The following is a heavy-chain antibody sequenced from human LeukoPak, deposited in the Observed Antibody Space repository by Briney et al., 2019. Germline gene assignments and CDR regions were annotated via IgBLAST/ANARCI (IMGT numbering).Heavy chain of an antibody. CDR1: GFTFSSYA. CDR3: ARRSGGSCLDV. CDR2: ISFDGNTE. D-gene: IGHD2-15*01. Sequence: GGSLRLSCAASGFTFSSYAMHWVRQPPGKGLEWVAVISFDGNTEYDADSVKGRSTISRDNSKSTLYLQMNSLRAEDTAVYYCARRSGGSCLDVWGQGTTVTISS. V-gene: IGHV3-30-3*01. J-gene: IGHJ6*02.